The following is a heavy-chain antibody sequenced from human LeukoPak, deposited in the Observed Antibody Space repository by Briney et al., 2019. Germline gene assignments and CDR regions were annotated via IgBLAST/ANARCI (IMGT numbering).Heavy chain of an antibody. V-gene: IGHV4-59*01. D-gene: IGHD2-21*02. CDR2: IHYSGST. J-gene: IGHJ5*02. CDR1: GGSISSYY. CDR3: ARDSSSVVTAPSDNWFDP. Sequence: SETLSLTCTVSGGSISSYYWSWIRQFPGKGLEWIGYIHYSGSTNYNPSLKSRVTISVDTSKNQFSLKLSSVTAADTAVYYCARDSSSVVTAPSDNWFDPWGQGTLVTVSS.